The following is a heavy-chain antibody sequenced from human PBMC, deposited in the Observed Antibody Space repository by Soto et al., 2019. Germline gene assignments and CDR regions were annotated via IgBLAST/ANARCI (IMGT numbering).Heavy chain of an antibody. V-gene: IGHV4-30-4*01. CDR2: IHYIGST. CDR3: ATRLRFFGS. CDR1: GGSITSANYY. D-gene: IGHD3-16*01. J-gene: IGHJ5*01. Sequence: PXETLSLTCTVSGGSITSANYYWTWIRKPPGKVLEWIGYIHYIGSTYYNPSLKSRITISVEKSKNQFSLNLRSVTAADTAVYYCATRLRFFGSWGQGILVTVSS.